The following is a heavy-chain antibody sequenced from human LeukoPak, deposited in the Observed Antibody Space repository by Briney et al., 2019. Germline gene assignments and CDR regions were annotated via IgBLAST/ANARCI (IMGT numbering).Heavy chain of an antibody. D-gene: IGHD2-2*01. CDR1: GFTFSSYA. Sequence: GGSLRLSCAASGFTFSSYAMSWVRQAPGKGLEWVSAISGSGGSTYYADSVKGRFTISRDNSKNTLYLQMNSLRAEDRAVYYCATALGVGYCSSTSCHFGYWGQGTLVTVSS. CDR3: ATALGVGYCSSTSCHFGY. J-gene: IGHJ4*02. V-gene: IGHV3-23*01. CDR2: ISGSGGST.